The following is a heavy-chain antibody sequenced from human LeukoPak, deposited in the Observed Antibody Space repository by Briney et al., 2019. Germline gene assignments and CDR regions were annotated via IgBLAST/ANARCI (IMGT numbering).Heavy chain of an antibody. Sequence: SETLSLTCTVSGGSISSYYWSWIRQPPGKGLEWIGYIYYSGSTNYNPSLESRVTISVDTSKNQFSLKLSSVTAADTAVYYCARDNYGDYDYWGQGTLVTVSS. J-gene: IGHJ4*02. D-gene: IGHD4-17*01. V-gene: IGHV4-59*01. CDR1: GGSISSYY. CDR2: IYYSGST. CDR3: ARDNYGDYDY.